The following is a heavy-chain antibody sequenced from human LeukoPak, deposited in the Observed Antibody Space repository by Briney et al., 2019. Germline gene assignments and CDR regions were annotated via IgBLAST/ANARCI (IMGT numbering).Heavy chain of an antibody. J-gene: IGHJ4*02. CDR3: ARRYCSGGTCYFDY. D-gene: IGHD2-15*01. CDR1: GYTFTSSW. Sequence: GESLKISCQVSGYTFTSSWIGWLRQMPGKGLEWMGIIYPADSDTRYKPSFEGQVTISADKSISTAYLQWSSLKASDTAMYYCARRYCSGGTCYFDYWGQGTLVTVSS. V-gene: IGHV5-51*01. CDR2: IYPADSDT.